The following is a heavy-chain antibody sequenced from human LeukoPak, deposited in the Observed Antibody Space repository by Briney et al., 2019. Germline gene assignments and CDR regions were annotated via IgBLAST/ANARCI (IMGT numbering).Heavy chain of an antibody. CDR2: INPSGGST. Sequence: ASVKVSCKASGYTFTSYYMHWVRQAPGQGLEWMGIINPSGGSTSYAQKFQGRVTMTRDMSTSTVYMELSSLRSEDTAVYYCARDKEMVIRLYYYYYMDVWGKGTTVTVSS. CDR1: GYTFTSYY. CDR3: ARDKEMVIRLYYYYYMDV. V-gene: IGHV1-46*01. D-gene: IGHD3-22*01. J-gene: IGHJ6*03.